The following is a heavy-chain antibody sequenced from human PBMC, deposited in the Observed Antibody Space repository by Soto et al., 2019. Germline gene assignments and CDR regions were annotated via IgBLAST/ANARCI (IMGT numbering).Heavy chain of an antibody. V-gene: IGHV3-23*01. CDR3: AKGKSTGDIDWFDP. CDR2: LIGGHYGT. Sequence: LRLSCTASGFTLQNYAMAWVRQAPGKGLEWVSTLIGGHYGTAYSYSVKGRFTVSRDNSKNCLYLQMNSLGVEDTAMYFCAKGKSTGDIDWFDPWGQGSLVTVSS. J-gene: IGHJ5*02. CDR1: GFTLQNYA. D-gene: IGHD3-10*01.